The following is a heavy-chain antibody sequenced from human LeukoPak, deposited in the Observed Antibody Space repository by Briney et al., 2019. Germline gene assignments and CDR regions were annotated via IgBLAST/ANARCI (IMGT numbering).Heavy chain of an antibody. V-gene: IGHV4-34*01. J-gene: IGHJ4*02. Sequence: ETLSLTCAVYGGSFSGYYWSWIRQPPGKGLEWIGEINHSGSTNYNPSLKSRVTISVDTSKNQFSLKLSSVTAADTAVYYCALSPEGGTTDYWGQGTLVTVSS. CDR1: GGSFSGYY. CDR3: ALSPEGGTTDY. CDR2: INHSGST. D-gene: IGHD1-7*01.